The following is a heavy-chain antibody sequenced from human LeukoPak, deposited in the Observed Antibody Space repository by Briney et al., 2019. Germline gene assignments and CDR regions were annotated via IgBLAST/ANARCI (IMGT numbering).Heavy chain of an antibody. CDR1: GFTFSSYA. J-gene: IGHJ5*02. Sequence: GGSLRLSCAASGFTFSSYAMSWVRQAPGKGLEWVSVISGSGGSTYYADSVKGRFTISTDKSKNTPYLQMNSLRAEDTAIYYCAKGLVYLKEGWFDPWGQGTLVTVSS. CDR3: AKGLVYLKEGWFDP. V-gene: IGHV3-23*01. D-gene: IGHD2-8*01. CDR2: ISGSGGST.